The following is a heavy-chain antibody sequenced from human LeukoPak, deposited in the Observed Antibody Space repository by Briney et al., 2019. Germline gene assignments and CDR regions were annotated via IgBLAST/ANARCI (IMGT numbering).Heavy chain of an antibody. CDR2: IYYSGNT. J-gene: IGHJ4*02. V-gene: IGHV4-39*02. D-gene: IGHD1-26*01. CDR1: GGSIGSSIYY. Sequence: SETLSLTCTVSGGSIGSSIYYWGWIRQPPGKGLEWIGSIYYSGNTYYNPSLKSRVTISVDTSKNQFSLKLSSVTAADTAVYYCARDGGRDSGSYYEDYWGQGTLVTVSS. CDR3: ARDGGRDSGSYYEDY.